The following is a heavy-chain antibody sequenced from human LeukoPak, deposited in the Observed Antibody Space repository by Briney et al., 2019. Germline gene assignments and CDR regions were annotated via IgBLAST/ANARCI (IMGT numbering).Heavy chain of an antibody. CDR2: IWYDGSNK. CDR3: AKVNHDYGDLPTGARDAFDI. CDR1: GFTFSSYG. Sequence: GGSLRLSCAASGFTFSSYGMHWVRQAPGKGLEWVAVIWYDGSNKYYADSVKGRFTISRDNSKNTLYLQMNSLRAEDTAVYYCAKVNHDYGDLPTGARDAFDIWGQGTMVTVSS. J-gene: IGHJ3*02. D-gene: IGHD4-17*01. V-gene: IGHV3-33*06.